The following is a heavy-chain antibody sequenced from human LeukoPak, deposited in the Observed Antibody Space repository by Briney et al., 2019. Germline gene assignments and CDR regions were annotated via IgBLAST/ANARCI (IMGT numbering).Heavy chain of an antibody. J-gene: IGHJ4*02. CDR2: IYYSGCT. CDR3: ARRVGSGWSFDY. D-gene: IGHD6-19*01. V-gene: IGHV4-39*01. Sequence: SETLSLTCTVSGGSISSSSYYWGWIRQPPGKGLEWIGSIYYSGCTYYNPSLKSRVTISVDTSKNQFSLKLSSVTAADTAVYYCARRVGSGWSFDYWGQGTLVTVSS. CDR1: GGSISSSSYY.